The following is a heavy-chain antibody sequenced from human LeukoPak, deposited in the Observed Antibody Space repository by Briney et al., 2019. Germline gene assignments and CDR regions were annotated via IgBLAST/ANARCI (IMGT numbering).Heavy chain of an antibody. D-gene: IGHD3-10*01. CDR2: IGNSGGRT. CDR1: GFTFSTYA. Sequence: GGSLRLSCAASGFTFSTYAMSWVRQAPGKGLEWVSVIGNSGGRTFYADSVKGRFTISRDNSRNTVHLQMNFLRAEDTAVYFCAKRASGSGTSLYHFDYWGQGALVTVSS. CDR3: AKRASGSGTSLYHFDY. V-gene: IGHV3-23*01. J-gene: IGHJ4*02.